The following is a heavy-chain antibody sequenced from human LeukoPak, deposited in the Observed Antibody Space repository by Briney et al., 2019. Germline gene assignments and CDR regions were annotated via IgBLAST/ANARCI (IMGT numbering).Heavy chain of an antibody. CDR1: GFTVSSNY. D-gene: IGHD1-26*01. J-gene: IGHJ4*02. Sequence: GGSLRLSCAASGFTVSSNYMSWVRQAPGKGLEWVSVIYSGGSTYYADSVKGRFTISRDNSKNTLYLQMNSLRAEDTAVYYCARGRRGSYRLFDYWGQGTLVTVSS. CDR2: IYSGGST. V-gene: IGHV3-53*01. CDR3: ARGRRGSYRLFDY.